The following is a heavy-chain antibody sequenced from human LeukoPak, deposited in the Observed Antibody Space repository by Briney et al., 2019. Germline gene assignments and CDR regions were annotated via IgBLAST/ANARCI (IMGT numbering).Heavy chain of an antibody. CDR3: ARAGWGDDSWSGPAINWVDP. CDR2: IYDGRNT. CDR1: GGSISIHY. D-gene: IGHD3-3*01. J-gene: IGHJ5*02. V-gene: IGHV4-59*11. Sequence: SETLSLTCAVSGGSISIHYWSWIRQPPGKGLEWIGYIYDGRNTNYNPSLRSRVTISADTSKNQFSLQLTSVTAADTAVYYSARAGWGDDSWSGPAINWVDPWGQGTLITVSS.